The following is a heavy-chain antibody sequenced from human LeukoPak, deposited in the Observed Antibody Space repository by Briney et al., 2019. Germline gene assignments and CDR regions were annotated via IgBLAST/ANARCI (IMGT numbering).Heavy chain of an antibody. J-gene: IGHJ3*02. CDR1: GYTFTSYY. V-gene: IGHV1-46*01. D-gene: IGHD3-22*01. Sequence: ASVKVSCKASGYTFTSYYMHWVRQAPGQGLEWMGVINPSGGSTSYAQKFEGRVTMTRDTSTSTVYMELSSLRSEDTAVYYCARAAMIVDDAFDIWGQGTMVTVSS. CDR2: INPSGGST. CDR3: ARAAMIVDDAFDI.